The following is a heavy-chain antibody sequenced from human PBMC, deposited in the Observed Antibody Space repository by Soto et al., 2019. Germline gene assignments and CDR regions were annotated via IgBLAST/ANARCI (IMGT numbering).Heavy chain of an antibody. D-gene: IGHD6-13*01. J-gene: IGHJ4*02. V-gene: IGHV3-11*06. CDR3: ARVIAAAGTDDY. CDR2: ISSSSSYT. Sequence: QVQLVESGGGLVKPGGSLRLSCAASGFTFSDYYMSWIRRAPGKGLAWVSYISSSSSYTNYADSVKGRFTISRDNAKNSLYLQLNRLRAEDTAVYYCARVIAAAGTDDYWGQGTLVTVSS. CDR1: GFTFSDYY.